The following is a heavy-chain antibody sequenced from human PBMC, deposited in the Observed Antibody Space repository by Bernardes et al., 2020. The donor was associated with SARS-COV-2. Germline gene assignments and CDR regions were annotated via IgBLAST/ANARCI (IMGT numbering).Heavy chain of an antibody. CDR1: VGSSSAYG. V-gene: IGHV4-59*01. Sequence: APMSITYTVSVGSSSAYGCSWFRPRPGKGLEWIGSLYYTGSTNYNPSLQSRVTISVDTSKNQFSLKLSSVTAADTAVYYCARGFDYWGQGILVTVSS. CDR3: ARGFDY. J-gene: IGHJ4*02. CDR2: LYYTGST.